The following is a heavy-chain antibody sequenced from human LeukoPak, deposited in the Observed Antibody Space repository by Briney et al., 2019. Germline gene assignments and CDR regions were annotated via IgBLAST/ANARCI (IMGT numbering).Heavy chain of an antibody. CDR3: AKFSYCYYSMDV. CDR1: GYTFTSYA. CDR2: INTHTWNP. Sequence: SVKVSCKATGYTFTSYAMNWVRQAPGQGREWMGWINTHTWNPTYAHSFTGRFVFSLDTSVSTAYLQISSLKAEDTAVYYCAKFSYCYYSMDVWGKGTPVTVSS. V-gene: IGHV7-4-1*02. J-gene: IGHJ6*03.